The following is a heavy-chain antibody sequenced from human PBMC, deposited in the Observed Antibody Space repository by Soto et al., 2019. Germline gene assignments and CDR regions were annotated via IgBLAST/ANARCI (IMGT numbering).Heavy chain of an antibody. J-gene: IGHJ4*02. D-gene: IGHD3-9*01. V-gene: IGHV3-30-3*01. CDR2: ISYDGSNK. CDR1: GFTFSSYA. Sequence: PTGGSLRLSCAASGFTFSSYAMHWVRQAPGKGLEWVAVISYDGSNKYYADSVKGRFTISRDNSKNTLYLQMNSLRAEDTAVYYCARGIPRGYYDILTGYQYYFDYWGQGTLVTVSS. CDR3: ARGIPRGYYDILTGYQYYFDY.